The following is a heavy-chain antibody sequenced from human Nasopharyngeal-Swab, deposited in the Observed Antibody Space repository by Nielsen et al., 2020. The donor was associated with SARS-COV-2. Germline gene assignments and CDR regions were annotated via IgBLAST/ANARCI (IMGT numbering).Heavy chain of an antibody. Sequence: GESLKISCAASGFTFSSYSMNWVRQAPGKGPEWVSSISSSSSYIYYADSVKGRFTISRDNAKNSLYLQMNSLRAEDTAVYYCAREVATIGPNYYYYYYMDVWGKGTTVTVSS. D-gene: IGHD5-12*01. CDR3: AREVATIGPNYYYYYYMDV. V-gene: IGHV3-21*01. CDR2: ISSSSSYI. CDR1: GFTFSSYS. J-gene: IGHJ6*03.